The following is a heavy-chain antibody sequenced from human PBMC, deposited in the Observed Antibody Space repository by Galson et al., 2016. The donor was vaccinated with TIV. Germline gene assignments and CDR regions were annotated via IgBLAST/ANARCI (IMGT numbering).Heavy chain of an antibody. CDR1: GYSFTSYY. CDR3: ARHYYYDGIYHAFDI. D-gene: IGHD3-22*01. V-gene: IGHV5-51*01. J-gene: IGHJ3*02. CDR2: LYPGDSHA. Sequence: QSGAEVKKPGESLKISCKGSGYSFTSYYIAWVRQMPGKGLEWMGILYPGDSHARYSPSFQGQVTISADKSIRTAYLQWSSLKASDTAIYYCARHYYYDGIYHAFDIWGQGTMVTVSS.